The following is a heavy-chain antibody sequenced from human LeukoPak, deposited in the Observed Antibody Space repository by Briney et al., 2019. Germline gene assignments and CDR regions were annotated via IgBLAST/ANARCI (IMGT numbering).Heavy chain of an antibody. CDR3: ARRGGHDDAVDI. Sequence: GGSLRLSCAVSGFTFSSYGFHWVRLAPGRGLEWLAVISYYGSDICYADSVKGRFSISRDDSKNTLYLEMNSLRVEDTAVYYCARRGGHDDAVDIWGQGTVVNVSS. CDR2: ISYYGSDI. V-gene: IGHV3-30*03. CDR1: GFTFSSYG. J-gene: IGHJ3*02. D-gene: IGHD2-15*01.